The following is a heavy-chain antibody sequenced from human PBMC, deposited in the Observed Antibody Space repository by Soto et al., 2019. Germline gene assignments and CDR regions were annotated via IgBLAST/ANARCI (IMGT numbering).Heavy chain of an antibody. D-gene: IGHD3-16*01. CDR2: IIPIFGTA. CDR1: GGTFSSYA. J-gene: IGHJ4*02. Sequence: QVQLVQSGAEVKKPGSSVKVSCKASGGTFSSYAISWVRQAPGQGLEWMGGIIPIFGTANYAQKFQGRVKITADESTSTAYMARSSLRSEDTAVYYCARGGSKIDDRQAPSYWGQGTLVTVSS. V-gene: IGHV1-69*01. CDR3: ARGGSKIDDRQAPSY.